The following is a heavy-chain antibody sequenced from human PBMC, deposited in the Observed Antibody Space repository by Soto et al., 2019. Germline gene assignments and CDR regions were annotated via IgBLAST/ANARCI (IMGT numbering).Heavy chain of an antibody. CDR2: IYYSGST. CDR3: ARQFSATGTNGREYFDY. Sequence: PSETLSLTCTVSGGSISSSSYYWGWIRQPPGKGLEWIGSIYYSGSTYYNPSLKSRVTISVDTSKNQFSLKLSSVTAADTAVYYCARQFSATGTNGREYFDYWGQGTLVTVSS. D-gene: IGHD1-1*01. J-gene: IGHJ4*02. V-gene: IGHV4-39*01. CDR1: GGSISSSSYY.